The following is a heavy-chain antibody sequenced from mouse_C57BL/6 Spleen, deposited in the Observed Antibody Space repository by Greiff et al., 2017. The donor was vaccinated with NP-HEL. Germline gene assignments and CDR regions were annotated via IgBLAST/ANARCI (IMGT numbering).Heavy chain of an antibody. Sequence: EVKLVESGGGLVKPGGSLKLSCAASGFTFSSYAMSWVRQTPEKRLEWVATISDGGSYTYYPDNVKGRFTISRDNAKNNLYLQMSHLKSEDTAMYYCARYLGNAMDYWGQGTSVTVSS. CDR1: GFTFSSYA. V-gene: IGHV5-4*03. D-gene: IGHD4-1*01. CDR3: ARYLGNAMDY. J-gene: IGHJ4*01. CDR2: ISDGGSYT.